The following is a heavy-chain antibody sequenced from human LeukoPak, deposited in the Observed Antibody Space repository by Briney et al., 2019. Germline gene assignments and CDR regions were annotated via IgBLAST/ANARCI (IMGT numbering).Heavy chain of an antibody. V-gene: IGHV3-23*01. J-gene: IGHJ4*02. D-gene: IGHD3-22*01. Sequence: GGPLRLSCVGSGLTFSIYGMSWVRQAPGKGLEWVSIISAGGGSTNYADSVKGRFTISRDNSKNTLYLQMNSLRAEDTAVYYCAKGNYYDSSGGLYFDYWGQGILVTVSS. CDR2: ISAGGGST. CDR1: GLTFSIYG. CDR3: AKGNYYDSSGGLYFDY.